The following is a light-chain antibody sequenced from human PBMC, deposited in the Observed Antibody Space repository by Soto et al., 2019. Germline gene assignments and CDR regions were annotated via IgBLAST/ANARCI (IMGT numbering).Light chain of an antibody. V-gene: IGKV3D-15*01. CDR3: QQYNDWPQT. CDR2: NTV. CDR1: QSISVN. Sequence: EIVMTQSPATLSVSPGERVTLSCRASQSISVNLAWYQQKPGQAPRLLIYNTVTRATGIPARFSGSSYATDFILTISGLQNDDPAVYFCQQYNDWPQTFGQGTKVEIK. J-gene: IGKJ1*01.